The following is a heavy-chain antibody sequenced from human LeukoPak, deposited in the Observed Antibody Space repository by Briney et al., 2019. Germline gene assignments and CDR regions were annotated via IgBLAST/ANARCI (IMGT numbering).Heavy chain of an antibody. V-gene: IGHV3-74*01. Sequence: GGSLRLFCEASGLSFSTSYMHWVRQTPGKGLIWVSRIHSTGAYIDYVDSVKGRFTISRDNAKNTLYLQMNSLRAEDTAVYFCVRSSDWAFFDHWGQGALVTVSS. CDR1: GLSFSTSY. CDR3: VRSSDWAFFDH. D-gene: IGHD3/OR15-3a*01. CDR2: IHSTGAYI. J-gene: IGHJ4*02.